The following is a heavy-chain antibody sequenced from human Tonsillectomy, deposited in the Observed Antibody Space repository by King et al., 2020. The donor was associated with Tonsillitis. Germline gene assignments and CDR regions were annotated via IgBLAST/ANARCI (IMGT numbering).Heavy chain of an antibody. CDR3: ALSTGDYYDSSGYYYPYYFDY. Sequence: VTLKESGPALVKPTQTLTLTCTFSGFSLSTSGMRVSWIRQPPGKALEWLACIDWDDDKFYSTSLKTRLTISKDTSKNQVVLTMTNMDPVDTATYYCALSTGDYYDSSGYYYPYYFDYLGQGTLVTVSS. J-gene: IGHJ4*02. CDR1: GFSLSTSGMR. V-gene: IGHV2-70*04. D-gene: IGHD3-22*01. CDR2: IDWDDDK.